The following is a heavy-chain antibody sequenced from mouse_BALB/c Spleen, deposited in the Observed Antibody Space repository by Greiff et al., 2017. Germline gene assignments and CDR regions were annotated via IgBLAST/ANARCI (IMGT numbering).Heavy chain of an antibody. D-gene: IGHD4-1*01. Sequence: VQGVESGPGLVAPSQSLSITCTVSGFSLTSYGVHWVRQPPGKGLEWLGVIWAGGSTNYNSALMSRLSISKDNSKSQVFLKMNSLQTDDTAMYYCARDDWDGGYYAMDYWGQGTSVTVSS. CDR1: GFSLTSYG. V-gene: IGHV2-9*02. CDR2: IWAGGST. J-gene: IGHJ4*01. CDR3: ARDDWDGGYYAMDY.